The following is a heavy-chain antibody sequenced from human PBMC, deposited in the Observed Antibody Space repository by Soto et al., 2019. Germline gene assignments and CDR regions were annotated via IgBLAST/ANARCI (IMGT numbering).Heavy chain of an antibody. CDR1: GGSISSSSYY. V-gene: IGHV4-39*01. J-gene: IGHJ5*02. CDR3: ARATMIVVVNNWFDP. CDR2: IYYSGST. D-gene: IGHD3-22*01. Sequence: SETLSLTCAVSGGSISSSSYYWGWIRQPPGKGLEWIGSIYYSGSTYYNPSLKSRVTISVDTSKNQFSLKLSSVTAADTAVYYCARATMIVVVNNWFDPWGQGTLVTVSS.